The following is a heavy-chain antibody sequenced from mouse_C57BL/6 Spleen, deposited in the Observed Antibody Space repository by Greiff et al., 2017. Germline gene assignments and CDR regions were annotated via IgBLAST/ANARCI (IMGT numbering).Heavy chain of an antibody. V-gene: IGHV1-69*01. Sequence: QVQLQQPGAELVMPGASVKLSCKASGYTFTSYWMHWVKQRPGQGLEWIGEIDPSDSYTNYNQKFKGKSTLTVDKSSSTAYMQLSSLTSEDSAVYYCARIRSNYYGSDWYFDVWGTGTTVTVSS. CDR2: IDPSDSYT. CDR1: GYTFTSYW. CDR3: ARIRSNYYGSDWYFDV. J-gene: IGHJ1*03. D-gene: IGHD1-1*01.